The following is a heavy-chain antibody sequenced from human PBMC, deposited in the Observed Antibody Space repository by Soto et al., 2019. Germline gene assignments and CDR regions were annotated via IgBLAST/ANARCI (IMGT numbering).Heavy chain of an antibody. V-gene: IGHV4-30-4*01. D-gene: IGHD1-1*01. CDR2: IFYSGTT. CDR1: GDSISSADYY. Sequence: SLTCTVSGDSISSADYYWSWIRQTPGKGLEWIGHIFYSGTTYYNPSLKSRLTISVDTSKNHFSLRLTSVTAADTAVYYCARDLWVEPELYYYGMDVGGQGTTVTVSS. CDR3: ARDLWVEPELYYYGMDV. J-gene: IGHJ6*02.